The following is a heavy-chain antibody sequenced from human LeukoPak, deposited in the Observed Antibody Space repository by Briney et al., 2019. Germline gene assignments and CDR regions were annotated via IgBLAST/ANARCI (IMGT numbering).Heavy chain of an antibody. CDR1: GFTVSSNY. CDR2: NYSGGST. D-gene: IGHD3-10*01. V-gene: IGHV3-53*01. Sequence: GGSLRLSCAASGFTVSSNYMSWVRQAPGKGLEWVSVNYSGGSTYYADSVKGRFTISRDNSKSTLYIQMDSLRAEDTAVYYCARAKPKNMVRGLIMRRESRYYFDYWGQGTLVTVSS. CDR3: ARAKPKNMVRGLIMRRESRYYFDY. J-gene: IGHJ4*02.